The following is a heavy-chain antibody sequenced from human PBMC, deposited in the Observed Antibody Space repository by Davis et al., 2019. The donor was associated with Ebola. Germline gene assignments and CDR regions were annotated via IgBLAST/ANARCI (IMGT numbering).Heavy chain of an antibody. V-gene: IGHV1-2*02. Sequence: ASVKVSCKASGYSFTSYYIHWLRQAPGQGLEWMGWINPNSGGTSYAQKFQGRVTMTRDTSISTVYMEVSRLRSDDTAIYYCARGPSTGDFDYWGQGTLVTVSS. CDR1: GYSFTSYY. J-gene: IGHJ4*02. CDR3: ARGPSTGDFDY. D-gene: IGHD7-27*01. CDR2: INPNSGGT.